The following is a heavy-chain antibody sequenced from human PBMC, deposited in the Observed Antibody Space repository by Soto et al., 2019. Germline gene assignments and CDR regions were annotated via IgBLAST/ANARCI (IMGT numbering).Heavy chain of an antibody. CDR2: ISYDGSDK. CDR1: GSTFSSYG. Sequence: QVQLVESGGGVVQPGRSPRLSCAASGSTFSSYGMNWVRQAPGKGLEWVAVISYDGSDKYYADSVKGRFTISRDNSKNKQYLKMNSLRAEDTAVYYGAKNRGYNYGLDAFDIWGQGTMVTVSS. J-gene: IGHJ3*02. CDR3: AKNRGYNYGLDAFDI. V-gene: IGHV3-30*18. D-gene: IGHD5-18*01.